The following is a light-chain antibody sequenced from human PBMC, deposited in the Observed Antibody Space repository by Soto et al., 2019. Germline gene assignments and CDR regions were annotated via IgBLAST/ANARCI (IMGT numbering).Light chain of an antibody. J-gene: IGLJ3*02. V-gene: IGLV2-23*01. CDR2: DDI. CDR1: RSDVGGHNL. CDR3: CSYAGSISWV. Sequence: QSALTQPASVSGSPGQSITISCTGTRSDVGGHNLVSWYQQHPGKAPTLRIYDDIKRPSGVSPRFSGSKSGNTASLTISGLQAEDEADYFCCSYAGSISWVFGGGTKVTVL.